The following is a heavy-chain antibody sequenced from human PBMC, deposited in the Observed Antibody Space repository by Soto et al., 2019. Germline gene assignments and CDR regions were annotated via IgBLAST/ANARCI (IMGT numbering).Heavy chain of an antibody. CDR1: GGSINSGDSY. CDR2: LYYTGST. CDR3: ARYRYPDSIREYYFDY. V-gene: IGHV4-30-4*01. Sequence: SETLSLTCTVSGGSINSGDSYWSWIRQPPGEGLEWIGNLYYTGSTYYNPSLKSRLTISVGTSKKQFSLLVTSVTAADTAVYFCARYRYPDSIREYYFDYWGQGTPVTVSS. D-gene: IGHD2-21*01. J-gene: IGHJ4*02.